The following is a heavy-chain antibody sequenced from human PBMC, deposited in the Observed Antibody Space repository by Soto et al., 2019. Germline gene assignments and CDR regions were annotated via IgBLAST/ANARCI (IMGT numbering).Heavy chain of an antibody. CDR2: IYYSGST. D-gene: IGHD3-22*01. CDR1: GGSISSGGYY. CDR3: ARGLRGRHYDSSGYYFDY. J-gene: IGHJ4*02. V-gene: IGHV4-31*03. Sequence: LSLTCTVSGGSISSGGYYWSWIRQHPGKGLEWIGYIYYSGSTYYNPSLKSRVTISVDTSKNQFSLKLSSVTAADTAVYYCARGLRGRHYDSSGYYFDYWGQGTLVTVSS.